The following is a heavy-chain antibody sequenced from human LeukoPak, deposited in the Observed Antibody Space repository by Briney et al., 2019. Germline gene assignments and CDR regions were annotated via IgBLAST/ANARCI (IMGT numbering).Heavy chain of an antibody. J-gene: IGHJ4*02. D-gene: IGHD3-10*01. CDR2: IHSSTSK. Sequence: PSETLTLTCTVSGGSIGSYYWSWIRQPAGKGLEWIGRIHSSTSKNYNPSIKSRVTMSLDTSKTQFTLKVDSVTAADTAIYFCAREAVDYGSGSLDYWGQGTLVAVSS. V-gene: IGHV4-4*07. CDR3: AREAVDYGSGSLDY. CDR1: GGSIGSYY.